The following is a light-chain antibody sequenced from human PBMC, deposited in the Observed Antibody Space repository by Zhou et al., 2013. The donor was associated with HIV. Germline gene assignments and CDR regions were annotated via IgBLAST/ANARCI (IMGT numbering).Light chain of an antibody. CDR3: QRYGDSPALS. CDR1: QSVSSNC. CDR2: GAS. Sequence: PGERATLSYRVSQSVSSNCLAWSRQKPGQAPWLLIYGASIRATAIPDRFSGSGSGTDFALTISRLEPEDFAVYYCQRYGDSPALSFGGGTRVEI. V-gene: IGKV3-20*01. J-gene: IGKJ4*01.